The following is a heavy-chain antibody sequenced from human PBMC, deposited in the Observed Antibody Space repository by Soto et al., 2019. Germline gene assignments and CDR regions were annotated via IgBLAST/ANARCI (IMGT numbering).Heavy chain of an antibody. CDR1: GGSISTSSCY. Sequence: QLQLQESGPGLVKPSETLSLTCTVSGGSISTSSCYWGWIRQPPGKWLEWLASIKYSWTTFSNPSLQSRVTVALDTSQNQSALALSSVTAAETAVCSCARHGLTGRYYDAAYIWGQGTMVTVSS. CDR3: ARHGLTGRYYDAAYI. J-gene: IGHJ3*02. CDR2: IKYSWTT. D-gene: IGHD1-26*01. V-gene: IGHV4-39*01.